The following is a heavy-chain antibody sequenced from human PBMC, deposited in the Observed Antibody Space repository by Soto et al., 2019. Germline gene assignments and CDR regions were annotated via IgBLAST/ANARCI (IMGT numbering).Heavy chain of an antibody. CDR2: IYYRGST. D-gene: IGHD2-15*01. V-gene: IGHV4-30-4*02. J-gene: IGHJ5*02. Sequence: SEFLSLTCTVPVGSISTCDYYWSWIRQPPGKALGWIGYIYYRGSTYYNPSLKSRVNISVDTSKMQVSLKLSSVTAADTAVYFCASGTPSPLIVRSSRGPRFDPWGQGILLTTYS. CDR1: VGSISTCDYY. CDR3: ASGTPSPLIVRSSRGPRFDP.